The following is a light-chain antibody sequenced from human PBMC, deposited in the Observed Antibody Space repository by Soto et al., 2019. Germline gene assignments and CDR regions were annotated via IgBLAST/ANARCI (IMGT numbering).Light chain of an antibody. CDR1: QDIKND. CDR2: TAS. CDR3: LQDYYFPYT. V-gene: IGKV1-6*01. J-gene: IGKJ2*01. Sequence: AIQMTQSPSSLSASVGDRVSISCRASQDIKNDLGWFQQKPGKAPNLLIYTASRLQTGVPSRFSGSGSGTDFTLTISGLQPEDFATYYCLQDYYFPYTFGQGTKLEIK.